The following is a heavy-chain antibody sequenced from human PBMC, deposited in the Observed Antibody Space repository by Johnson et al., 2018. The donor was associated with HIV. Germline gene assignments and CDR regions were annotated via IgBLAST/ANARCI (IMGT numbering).Heavy chain of an antibody. CDR3: ARADITYSYYDSSAYHDAFDI. Sequence: VQLVESGGGVVQPGRSLRLSCAASGFTFSSYAMHWVRQAPGKGLEWVAVISYDGSNKYYADSVKGRFTISRDNSKNTLYLQMNSLRAEDTAVYYCARADITYSYYDSSAYHDAFDIWGQGTMVTVSS. D-gene: IGHD3-22*01. J-gene: IGHJ3*02. V-gene: IGHV3-30-3*01. CDR2: ISYDGSNK. CDR1: GFTFSSYA.